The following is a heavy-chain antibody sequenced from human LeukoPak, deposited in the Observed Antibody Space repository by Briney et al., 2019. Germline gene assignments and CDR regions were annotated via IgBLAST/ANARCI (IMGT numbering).Heavy chain of an antibody. J-gene: IGHJ4*02. CDR2: INTDGSST. D-gene: IGHD6-19*01. CDR1: GFTFSRYR. CDR3: ARADSSGWYGNY. V-gene: IGHV3-74*01. Sequence: GGSLRLSCAASGFTFSRYRMHWVRQAPGKGLVGVSHINTDGSSTNYADSVKGRFAISRDNAKNTLHLQMNSLRAEDTAVYYCARADSSGWYGNYWGQGTLVTVSS.